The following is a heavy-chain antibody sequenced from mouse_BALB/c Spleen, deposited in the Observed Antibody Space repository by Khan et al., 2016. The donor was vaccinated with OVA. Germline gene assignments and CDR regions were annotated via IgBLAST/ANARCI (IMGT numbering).Heavy chain of an antibody. D-gene: IGHD3-2*02. CDR3: AREEALYYFDS. CDR1: GYIFTTSW. V-gene: IGHV1-76*01. CDR2: IYPGTDNT. J-gene: IGHJ2*01. Sequence: VQLQQSGAELVRPGASIKLSCKTSGYIFTTSWIHWVKQRSGQGLEWIARIYPGTDNTYYNEKFKAKATLTADKSSSTAYMQLSSLRSEDSAVYFCAREEALYYFDSWGQGTTLTVSS.